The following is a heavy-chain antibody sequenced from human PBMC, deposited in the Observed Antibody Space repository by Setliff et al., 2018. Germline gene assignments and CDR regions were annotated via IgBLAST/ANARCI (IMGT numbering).Heavy chain of an antibody. J-gene: IGHJ4*02. CDR3: ARGRGSGGNPLWY. D-gene: IGHD2-15*01. CDR1: GGSVRGYY. Sequence: PSETLSLTCTVSGGSVRGYYWSWIRQPPGKGLEWIGYMYYSGDTNYNPSLKSRVTISVDTSKNQFSLELRSVTAADTAVYYCARGRGSGGNPLWYWGQGTLVTVSS. V-gene: IGHV4-59*08. CDR2: MYYSGDT.